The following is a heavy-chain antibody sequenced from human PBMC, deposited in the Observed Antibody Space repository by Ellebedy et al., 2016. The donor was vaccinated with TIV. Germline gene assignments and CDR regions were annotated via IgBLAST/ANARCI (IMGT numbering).Heavy chain of an antibody. CDR3: ERIPGPRVAGMNDY. D-gene: IGHD6-19*01. CDR1: GFTFSGSA. Sequence: GESLKISXAASGFTFSGSAMHWVRQASGKGLEWVGRIKSKTDGETIDYAAPVKGRFSISRDDSKNTLYLQMNSLKIEDTGMYYCERIPGPRVAGMNDYWGQGTLVTVSS. CDR2: IKSKTDGETI. J-gene: IGHJ4*01. V-gene: IGHV3-15*01.